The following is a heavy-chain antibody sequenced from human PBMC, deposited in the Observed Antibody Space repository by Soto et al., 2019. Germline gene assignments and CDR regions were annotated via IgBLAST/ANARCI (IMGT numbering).Heavy chain of an antibody. V-gene: IGHV4-38-2*01. Sequence: SETLSLTCVVSSYVIESGHYWGWVRQPPGKGLEWVGSIYDSGTTYYNPSLRSRVTISADTSKNQFSLSLTSVTAADTAVYYCARSHPYYTQGSSPFDYWGPGTMVTVSS. D-gene: IGHD3-3*01. CDR2: IYDSGTT. J-gene: IGHJ4*03. CDR3: ARSHPYYTQGSSPFDY. CDR1: SYVIESGHY.